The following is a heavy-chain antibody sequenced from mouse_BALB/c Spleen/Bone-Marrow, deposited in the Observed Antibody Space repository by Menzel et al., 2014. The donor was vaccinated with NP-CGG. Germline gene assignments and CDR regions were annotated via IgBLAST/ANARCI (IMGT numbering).Heavy chain of an antibody. CDR1: GYTFTSYW. Sequence: VQLVESGAELVKPGASVKLSCKASGYTFTSYWMHWVKQRPGQGLEWIGEIDPSDSYTNYNQKFKGKATLTVDKSSSTASMQLSSLTSEDSAVYYCAPRLDYWGQGTTLTVSS. CDR2: IDPSDSYT. V-gene: IGHV1-69*02. CDR3: APRLDY. J-gene: IGHJ2*01.